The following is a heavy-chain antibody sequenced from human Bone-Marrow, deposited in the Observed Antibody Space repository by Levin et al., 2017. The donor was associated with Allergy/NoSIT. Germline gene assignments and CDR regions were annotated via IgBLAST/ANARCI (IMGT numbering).Heavy chain of an antibody. Sequence: GESLKISCAASGFTFSSYGMHWVRQAPGKGLEWVAVISYDGSNKYYADSVKGRFTISRDNSKNTLYLQMNSLRAEDTAVYYCAKDRMGSGNYFDYWGQGTLVTVSS. V-gene: IGHV3-30*18. D-gene: IGHD3-10*01. CDR2: ISYDGSNK. CDR1: GFTFSSYG. CDR3: AKDRMGSGNYFDY. J-gene: IGHJ4*02.